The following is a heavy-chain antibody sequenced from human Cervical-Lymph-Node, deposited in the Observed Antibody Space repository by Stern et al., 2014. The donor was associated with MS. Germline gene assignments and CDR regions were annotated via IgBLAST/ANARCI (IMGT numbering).Heavy chain of an antibody. V-gene: IGHV3-30-3*01. J-gene: IGHJ4*02. Sequence: VQLVESGGGVVQPGRSLRLSCAASGFTFSSYAMHWVRQAPGKGLEWVAVISYDGSNKYYADSVKGRFTISRDNSKNTLYLQMNSLRAEDTAVYYCARETLPIVGATLGFDYWGQGTLVTVSS. D-gene: IGHD1-26*01. CDR1: GFTFSSYA. CDR3: ARETLPIVGATLGFDY. CDR2: ISYDGSNK.